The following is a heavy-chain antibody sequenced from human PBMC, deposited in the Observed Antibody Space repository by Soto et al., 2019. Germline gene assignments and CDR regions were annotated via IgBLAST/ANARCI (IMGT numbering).Heavy chain of an antibody. D-gene: IGHD6-19*01. CDR3: ARGERQWPDGNDI. CDR1: GGTFISYA. J-gene: IGHJ3*02. Sequence: GXPVKVSIKASGGTFISYAIIWVRQATGQGLEWMGGIIPIFGTANYAQKFQGRVTITADESTSTAYMELSSLRSEDTAVYYCARGERQWPDGNDIWGQGTMVTVSS. CDR2: IIPIFGTA. V-gene: IGHV1-69*01.